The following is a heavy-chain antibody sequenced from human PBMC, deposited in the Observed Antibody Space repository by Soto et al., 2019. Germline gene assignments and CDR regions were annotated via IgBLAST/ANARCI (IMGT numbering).Heavy chain of an antibody. CDR1: GYDFSTHW. V-gene: IGHV5-51*01. CDR2: IYPSDSDT. Sequence: GESLKISCKASGYDFSTHWIGWVRHMPGKGLQGMAIIYPSDSDTKYSPSFQVHVTISVDKSISTAYLQWSGLQASDSATYYCARLFTDAGFWDYFRYWGTQTLVAVSS. CDR3: ARLFTDAGFWDYFRY. J-gene: IGHJ4*03. D-gene: IGHD3-16*01.